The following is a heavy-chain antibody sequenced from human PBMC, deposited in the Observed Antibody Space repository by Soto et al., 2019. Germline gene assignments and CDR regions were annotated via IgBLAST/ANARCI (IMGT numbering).Heavy chain of an antibody. CDR3: ARWYYYEGSGYYKTTYAFDI. CDR2: ITPSGDNT. CDR1: GFAFSTHA. D-gene: IGHD3-22*01. V-gene: IGHV3-23*01. J-gene: IGHJ3*02. Sequence: PGGSLRLSCAASGFAFSTHAMNWVRQAPGKGLAWVSSITPSGDNTYYADSVKGRFTISRDNSKNTLSLQMNSLRVEDSAVYYCARWYYYEGSGYYKTTYAFDIWGQGTMVTVSS.